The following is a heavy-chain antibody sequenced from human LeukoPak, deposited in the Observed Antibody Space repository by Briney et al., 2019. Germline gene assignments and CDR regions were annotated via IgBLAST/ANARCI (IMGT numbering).Heavy chain of an antibody. CDR3: AKDRRRDDVLTGSFSG. CDR1: GFTFSKTW. J-gene: IGHJ4*02. CDR2: IMEDGSVQ. V-gene: IGHV3-7*01. Sequence: GGSLRLSCAASGFTFSKTWMSWVRQAPGKGLEWVACIMEDGSVQKYVDSVRGRFTISRDSSRNTMYLQMNSLRAVDTAVYYCAKDRRRDDVLTGSFSGWGQGTLVTVSS. D-gene: IGHD3-9*01.